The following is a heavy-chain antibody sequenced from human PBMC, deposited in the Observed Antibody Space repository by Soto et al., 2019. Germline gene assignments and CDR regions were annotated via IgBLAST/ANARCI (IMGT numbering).Heavy chain of an antibody. D-gene: IGHD2-2*03. CDR1: GFTFSSYG. CDR3: ARDGYCTSTSCSAGEDY. J-gene: IGHJ4*02. CDR2: IWYDGSKK. Sequence: QVQLVESGGGVVQPGRSLRLSCAASGFTFSSYGMHWVRQAPGKGLEWVAVIWYDGSKKYYSDSVKGRFTISRDNSQNTVYLQMNTLRVEDTAVYYCARDGYCTSTSCSAGEDYWGQGTLVAVSA. V-gene: IGHV3-33*01.